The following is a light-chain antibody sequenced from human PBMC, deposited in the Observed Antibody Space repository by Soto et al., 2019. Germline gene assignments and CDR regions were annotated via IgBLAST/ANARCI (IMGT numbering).Light chain of an antibody. CDR3: QQRSNWPPT. CDR1: QSVSSY. Sequence: EIVLTQSPATLSLSPGERATLSCMASQSVSSYLAWYQQKPVQAPRLLIYDASNRATGIPARFSGSGSGTDFTLTTSSLEPEDFAVYYCQQRSNWPPTFGGGTKVDIK. V-gene: IGKV3-11*01. CDR2: DAS. J-gene: IGKJ4*01.